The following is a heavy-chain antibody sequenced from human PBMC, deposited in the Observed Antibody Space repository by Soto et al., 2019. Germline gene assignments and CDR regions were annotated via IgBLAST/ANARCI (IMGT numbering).Heavy chain of an antibody. Sequence: QVQLQQWGAGLLKPSETLSLTCAVYGGSFSGYYWSWVRQPPGKGLGWIGEIERGGSTNYNPSLKSRVAISVNTSKNHFSLKVNSVSAADTAVYYCARGYGSGSYWAYWGQGTLVTVSS. CDR3: ARGYGSGSYWAY. CDR2: IERGGST. V-gene: IGHV4-34*02. CDR1: GGSFSGYY. J-gene: IGHJ4*02. D-gene: IGHD3-10*01.